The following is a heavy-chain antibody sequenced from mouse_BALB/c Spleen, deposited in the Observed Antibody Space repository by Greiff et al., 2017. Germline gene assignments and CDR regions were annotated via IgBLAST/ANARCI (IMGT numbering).Heavy chain of an antibody. CDR1: GFSLTSYG. J-gene: IGHJ4*01. V-gene: IGHV2-9*02. Sequence: VQLVESGPGLVAPSQSLSITCTVSGFSLTSYGVHWVRQPPGKGLEWLGVIWAGGGTNYNSALMSRLSISKDNSKSQVFFKMNSLQANDTAIYYCARKGRSDYYAMDYWGQGTSVTVSS. CDR3: ARKGRSDYYAMDY. CDR2: IWAGGGT.